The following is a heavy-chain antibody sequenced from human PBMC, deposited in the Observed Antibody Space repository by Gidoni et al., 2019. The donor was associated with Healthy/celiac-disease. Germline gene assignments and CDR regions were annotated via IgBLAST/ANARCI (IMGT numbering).Heavy chain of an antibody. CDR2: MSSSSSYI. V-gene: IGHV3-21*01. D-gene: IGHD5-12*01. J-gene: IGHJ4*02. Sequence: EVQLVESGGGLVKPGGSLRLSCAASGFTFSSYSMNWVRQAPGKGLEWVSSMSSSSSYIYYADSVKGRVTSFRDKAKNSLYLQMNSLRAEDTAVYYCARATRDGYKTGGYWGQGTLVTVSS. CDR3: ARATRDGYKTGGY. CDR1: GFTFSSYS.